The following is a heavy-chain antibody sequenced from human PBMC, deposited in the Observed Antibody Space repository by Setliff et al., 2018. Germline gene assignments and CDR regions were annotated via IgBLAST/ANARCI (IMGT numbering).Heavy chain of an antibody. D-gene: IGHD6-25*01. CDR1: GLSYTNDW. CDR2: VNHRGDT. J-gene: IGHJ4*01. V-gene: IGHV4-34*01. Sequence: LRLSCTASGLSYTNDWVSWLRQPPGKGLEWIEEVNHRGDTNYSPSLRGRVTMTVDAARKQLSLKISSMTAADAGVYYCRFWSGYYKNDFWGHGTLVTVSS. CDR3: RFWSGYYKNDF.